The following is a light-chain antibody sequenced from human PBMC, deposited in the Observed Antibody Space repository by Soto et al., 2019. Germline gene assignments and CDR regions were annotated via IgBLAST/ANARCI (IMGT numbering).Light chain of an antibody. Sequence: EIVWTQSPATLCLSPGERATLSCRASQSVSRNLAWYQQKPGQAPRLLIYDASNRATGIPARFSGSGSVTDFTLTISSLEPEDFAVYYCQQRSNWATFGPGTKVDIK. CDR1: QSVSRN. CDR2: DAS. J-gene: IGKJ3*01. CDR3: QQRSNWAT. V-gene: IGKV3-11*01.